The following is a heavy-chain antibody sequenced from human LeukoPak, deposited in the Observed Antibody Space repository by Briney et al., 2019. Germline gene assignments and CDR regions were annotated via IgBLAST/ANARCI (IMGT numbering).Heavy chain of an antibody. CDR3: ARGYSYGFGYFGY. J-gene: IGHJ4*02. V-gene: IGHV1-69*02. CDR1: GGTFSSYT. CDR2: IIPILGIA. D-gene: IGHD5-18*01. Sequence: SVKVSCKASGGTFSSYTISWVRQAPGQGLERMGRIIPILGIANYAQKFQGRVTITADKSTSTAYMELSSLRSEDTAVYYCARGYSYGFGYFGYWGQGTLVTVSS.